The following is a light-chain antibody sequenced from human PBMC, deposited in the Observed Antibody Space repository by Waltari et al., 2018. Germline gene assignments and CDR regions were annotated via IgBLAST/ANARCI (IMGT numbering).Light chain of an antibody. J-gene: IGLJ2*01. CDR2: DVS. V-gene: IGLV2-14*03. Sequence: QPALTQPASVSGSPGQAIPISCPGTRSDVGGYNSVSWYQDHPGQAPKVIIYDVSDRPSGISERFSGSKSGNTASLTISGLQAEDEADYYCSSQSSDNVVLFGGGTKLTVL. CDR1: RSDVGGYNS. CDR3: SSQSSDNVVL.